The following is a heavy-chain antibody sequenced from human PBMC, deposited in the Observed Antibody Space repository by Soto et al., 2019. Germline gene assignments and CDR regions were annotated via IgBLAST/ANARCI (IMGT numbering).Heavy chain of an antibody. V-gene: IGHV4-61*01. J-gene: IGHJ4*02. CDR3: ARQRIAAAQYYSDY. CDR2: IISSGST. Sequence: PSETLSLTCTVSGGSVSSGSYYWTWIRQSPGKGLEWMGYIISSGSTDYNPPLKSRVAISVDSSKNEFSLKLRSVTAADTAVYYCARQRIAAAQYYSDYWGQGMLVTVSS. D-gene: IGHD6-13*01. CDR1: GGSVSSGSYY.